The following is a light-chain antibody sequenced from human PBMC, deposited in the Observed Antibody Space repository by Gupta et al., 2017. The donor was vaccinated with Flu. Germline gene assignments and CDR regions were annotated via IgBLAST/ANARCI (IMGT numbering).Light chain of an antibody. J-gene: IGKJ1*01. CDR3: RQHNTYPWT. CDR2: SAS. CDR1: QGIRSA. Sequence: EIKMTQPPSSLSASVGDRVTLTCRASQGIRSALAWYQQKPGKAPERLIYSASSMQTGVPSRFSGSGSGTQFTLTISSLQPEDFATYYCRQHNTYPWTFGQGTEVEIK. V-gene: IGKV1-17*01.